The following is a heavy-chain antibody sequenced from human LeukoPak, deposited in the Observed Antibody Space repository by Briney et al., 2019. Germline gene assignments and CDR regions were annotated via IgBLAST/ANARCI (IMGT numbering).Heavy chain of an antibody. J-gene: IGHJ4*02. CDR3: ATQASGSLSYYFDY. V-gene: IGHV3-30*02. D-gene: IGHD1-26*01. Sequence: GGSLRLSCAASGFTFSPYGMHWVRQAPGKGLEWVAFMRYDGSSRYSADSVKGRFTISGDNSKNTLYLQMNSLRAEDTAVYYCATQASGSLSYYFDYWGQGTLVTVSS. CDR2: MRYDGSSR. CDR1: GFTFSPYG.